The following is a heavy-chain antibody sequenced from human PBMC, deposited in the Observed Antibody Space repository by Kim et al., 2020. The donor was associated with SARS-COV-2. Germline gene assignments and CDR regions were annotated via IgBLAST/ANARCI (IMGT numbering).Heavy chain of an antibody. CDR2: ISSSGSTI. Sequence: GGSLRLSCAASGFTFSDYYMSWIRQAPGKGLEWVSYISSSGSTIYYADSVKGRFTISRDNAKNSLYLQMNSLRAEDTAVYYCARDRITIFGVVISGYGMDDWGQGTPVTVSS. CDR3: ARDRITIFGVVISGYGMDD. D-gene: IGHD3-3*01. V-gene: IGHV3-11*01. CDR1: GFTFSDYY. J-gene: IGHJ6*02.